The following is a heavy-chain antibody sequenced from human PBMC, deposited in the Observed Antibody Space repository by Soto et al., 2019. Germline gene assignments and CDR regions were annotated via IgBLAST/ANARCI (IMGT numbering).Heavy chain of an antibody. Sequence: SETLSLTCTVSGGSIRSGGYYWSWIRQHPGKGLEWIGYMYYSGDTDYNPSLKSRVSISVDKSKNQLSLKLSSVTAADTAVYYCAXSRPYAYDSNGYGAFDIWGQGTMVTVSS. CDR3: AXSRPYAYDSNGYGAFDI. D-gene: IGHD3-22*01. CDR2: MYYSGDT. CDR1: GGSIRSGGYY. V-gene: IGHV4-31*03. J-gene: IGHJ3*02.